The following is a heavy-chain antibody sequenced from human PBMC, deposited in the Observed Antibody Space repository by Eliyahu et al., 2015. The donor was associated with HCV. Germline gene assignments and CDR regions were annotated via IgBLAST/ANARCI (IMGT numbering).Heavy chain of an antibody. J-gene: IGHJ6*02. CDR3: AKTPGASLVYHGMDV. Sequence: EVQLVESGGGLVQPGRSLRLSCAASGFTFDDYAMHWVRQVPGKGLEWVSGISWNSGNIGYADSVKGRFTISRDNAKNSLHLQMNSLRAEDTALYYCAKTPGASLVYHGMDVWGQGTTVTVSS. D-gene: IGHD3-16*01. CDR1: GFTFDDYA. V-gene: IGHV3-9*01. CDR2: ISWNSGNI.